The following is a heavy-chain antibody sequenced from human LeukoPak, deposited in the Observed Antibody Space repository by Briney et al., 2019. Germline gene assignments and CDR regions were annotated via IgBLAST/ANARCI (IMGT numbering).Heavy chain of an antibody. CDR3: AKGDSMIVEVDFDY. J-gene: IGHJ4*02. D-gene: IGHD3-22*01. Sequence: GGSLRPSCAASGFTFSSYAMSWVRQAPGKGLEWVSAISGSGGSTYYADSVKGRFTISRDNSKNTLYLQMNSLRAEDTAVYYCAKGDSMIVEVDFDYWGQGTLVTVSS. V-gene: IGHV3-23*01. CDR2: ISGSGGST. CDR1: GFTFSSYA.